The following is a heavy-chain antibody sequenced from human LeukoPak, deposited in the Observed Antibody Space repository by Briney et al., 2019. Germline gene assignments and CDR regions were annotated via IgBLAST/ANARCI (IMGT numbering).Heavy chain of an antibody. D-gene: IGHD6-19*01. V-gene: IGHV3-23*01. Sequence: PGGSLRLSCAASGFTFSNYAMTWVRQAPGKGLEWVSAIGASGGSTYYADSVKGRFTISRDNSMNTLYLQMNSLKAEDTALYYCAKGRGLVSPDDHWGQGTLVTVSS. J-gene: IGHJ4*02. CDR2: IGASGGST. CDR1: GFTFSNYA. CDR3: AKGRGLVSPDDH.